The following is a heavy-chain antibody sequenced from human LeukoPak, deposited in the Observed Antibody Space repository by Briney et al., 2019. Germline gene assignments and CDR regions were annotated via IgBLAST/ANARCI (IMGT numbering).Heavy chain of an antibody. V-gene: IGHV3-21*01. D-gene: IGHD3-10*01. CDR1: GFTFSDHY. CDR2: ISSSSSYI. J-gene: IGHJ6*03. Sequence: PGGSLRLSCAASGFTFSDHYMNWVRQAPGKGLEWVSSISSSSSYIYYADSVKGRFTISRDNAKNSLYLQMNSLRAEDTAVYYCARDRRGSYYNVAYYYYMDVWGKGTTVTVSS. CDR3: ARDRRGSYYNVAYYYYMDV.